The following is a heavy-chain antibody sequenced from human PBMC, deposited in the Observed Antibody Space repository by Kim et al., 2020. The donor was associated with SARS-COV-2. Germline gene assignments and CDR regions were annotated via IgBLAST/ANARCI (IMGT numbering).Heavy chain of an antibody. CDR2: ISYDGSNK. CDR3: ARDQNRITMIVVGVVGVDY. Sequence: GGSLRLSCAASGFTFSSYAMHWVRQAPGKGLEWVAVISYDGSNKYYADSVKGRFTISRDNSKNTLYLQMNSLRAEDTAVYYCARDQNRITMIVVGVVGVDYWGQGTLVTVSS. D-gene: IGHD3-22*01. J-gene: IGHJ4*02. V-gene: IGHV3-30*04. CDR1: GFTFSSYA.